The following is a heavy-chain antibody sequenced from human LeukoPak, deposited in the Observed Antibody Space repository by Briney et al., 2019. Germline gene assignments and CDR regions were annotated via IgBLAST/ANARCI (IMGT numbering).Heavy chain of an antibody. J-gene: IGHJ4*02. V-gene: IGHV1-18*01. D-gene: IGHD6-6*01. CDR2: ISAYNGNT. CDR3: ARLRAIAARPGYFDY. Sequence: ASVKVSCKVSGYTFTSYGISWVRQAPGQGLEWMGWISAYNGNTNYAQKLQGRVTMTTDTSTSTAYMELRSLRSDDTAVYYCARLRAIAARPGYFDYWGQGTLVTVSS. CDR1: GYTFTSYG.